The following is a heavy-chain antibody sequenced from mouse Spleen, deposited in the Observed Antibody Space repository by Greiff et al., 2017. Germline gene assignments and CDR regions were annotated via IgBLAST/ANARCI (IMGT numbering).Heavy chain of an antibody. J-gene: IGHJ4*01. Sequence: QVQLKESGAELVRPGASVTLSCKASGYTFTDYEMHWVKQTPVHGLEWIGAIDPETGGTAYNQKFKGKAILTADKSSSTAYMELRSLTSEDSAVYYCTRDSGTAMDYWGQGTSVTVSS. CDR2: IDPETGGT. CDR1: GYTFTDYE. CDR3: TRDSGTAMDY. D-gene: IGHD3-1*01. V-gene: IGHV1-15*01.